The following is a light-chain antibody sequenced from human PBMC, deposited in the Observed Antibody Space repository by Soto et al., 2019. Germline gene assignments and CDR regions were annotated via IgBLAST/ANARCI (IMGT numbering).Light chain of an antibody. CDR2: EVS. CDR3: CSYTGSIYV. CDR1: SSDVGGYKF. Sequence: QSALTQPASVSGSTGKSITISCTGPSSDVGGYKFVSWYQQHPGKAPKLMIYEVSNRPSGVSSRFSGSKSGNTASLTISGLQSEDEADYYCCSYTGSIYVFGPGTKLIVL. V-gene: IGLV2-14*01. J-gene: IGLJ1*01.